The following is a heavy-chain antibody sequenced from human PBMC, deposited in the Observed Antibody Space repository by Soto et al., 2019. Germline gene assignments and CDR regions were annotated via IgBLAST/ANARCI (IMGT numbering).Heavy chain of an antibody. V-gene: IGHV3-33*01. J-gene: IGHJ6*02. CDR2: IWYDGSNK. Sequence: GGSLRLSCAASGFTFSSYGMHWVRQAPGKGLEWVAVIWYDGSNKYYADSVKGRFTISRDNSKNTLYLQMNSLRAEDTAVYYCARASLYDILTGFGSDYGMDVWGQGTTVTVSS. CDR1: GFTFSSYG. D-gene: IGHD3-9*01. CDR3: ARASLYDILTGFGSDYGMDV.